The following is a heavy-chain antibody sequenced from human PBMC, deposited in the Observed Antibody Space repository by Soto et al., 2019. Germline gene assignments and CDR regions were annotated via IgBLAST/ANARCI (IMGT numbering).Heavy chain of an antibody. CDR1: GFTFSSYA. CDR2: ISGSGGST. Sequence: HPGGSLRLSCAASGFTFSSYAMSWVRQAPGKGLEWVSAISGSGGSTYYADSVKGRFTISRDNSKNTLYLQMNSLRAEDTAVYYCAKGPYCSSTSCHYYGMDVWGQGTTVTVSS. J-gene: IGHJ6*02. V-gene: IGHV3-23*01. D-gene: IGHD2-2*01. CDR3: AKGPYCSSTSCHYYGMDV.